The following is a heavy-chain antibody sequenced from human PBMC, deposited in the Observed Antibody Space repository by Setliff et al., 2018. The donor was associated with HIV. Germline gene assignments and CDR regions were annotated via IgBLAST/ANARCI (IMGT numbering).Heavy chain of an antibody. CDR2: IYTSGST. J-gene: IGHJ5*02. CDR1: GGSISSYY. V-gene: IGHV4-4*09. D-gene: IGHD5-12*01. Sequence: SETLSLTCTVSGGSISSYYWSWIRQPPGKGLEWIGYIYTSGSTNYNPSLKSRVTISLDTSKNQFSLKLTSVTAADTAVYYCAAKSRIVTTTLNWFDPWGQGTLVTVSS. CDR3: AAKSRIVTTTLNWFDP.